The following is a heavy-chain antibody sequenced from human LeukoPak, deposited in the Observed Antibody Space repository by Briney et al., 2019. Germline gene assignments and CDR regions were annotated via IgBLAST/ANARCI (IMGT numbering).Heavy chain of an antibody. D-gene: IGHD2-15*01. J-gene: IGHJ5*02. CDR1: GGSITSYY. CDR2: INHSGST. CDR3: ARGRGVVVVAATLGWFDP. V-gene: IGHV4-34*01. Sequence: SETLSLTCTVSGGSITSYYWSWIRQPPGEGLEWIGEINHSGSTNYNPSLKSRVTISVDTSKNQFSLKLSSVTAADTAVYYCARGRGVVVVAATLGWFDPWGQGTLVTVSS.